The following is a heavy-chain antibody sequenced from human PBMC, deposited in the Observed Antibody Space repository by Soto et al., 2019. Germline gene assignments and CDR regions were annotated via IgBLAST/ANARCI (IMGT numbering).Heavy chain of an antibody. CDR1: GFPFISDA. CDR3: AKVEYSGRHNDFDY. D-gene: IGHD1-26*01. CDR2: LSGRGGST. V-gene: IGHV3-23*01. Sequence: EVQLLESGGGLVQPGGSLRFSCAASGFPFISDALSWVRQAQGKGLEWISALSGRGGSTYYADSLKGRFTLSRYNSKNTLYLQMNSLRAEDTAVYYCAKVEYSGRHNDFDYWGQGTLVTVSS. J-gene: IGHJ4*02.